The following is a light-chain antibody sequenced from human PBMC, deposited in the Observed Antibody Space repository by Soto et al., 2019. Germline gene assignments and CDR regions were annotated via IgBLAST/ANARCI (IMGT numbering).Light chain of an antibody. CDR2: DVS. Sequence: QSALTQPRSVSGSPGQSVTISSTGTSRDVGTYNWLSWYQQHPGKAPKLMIFDVSRRPSGVPDRFSASKAGNTASLSVSGLQVEDEADYYCRLYAGGNNVIFGGGTKVTVL. CDR1: SRDVGTYNW. J-gene: IGLJ2*01. CDR3: RLYAGGNNVI. V-gene: IGLV2-11*01.